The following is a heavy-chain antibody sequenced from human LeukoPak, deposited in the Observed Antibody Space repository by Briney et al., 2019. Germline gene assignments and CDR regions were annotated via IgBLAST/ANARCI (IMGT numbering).Heavy chain of an antibody. J-gene: IGHJ4*02. CDR2: ISAYNGNT. V-gene: IGHV1-18*01. D-gene: IGHD6-19*01. CDR3: ARVLVRQWLVPTYDY. CDR1: GYTFTSYG. Sequence: GASVKASCKASGYTFTSYGISWVRQAPGQGLEWMGWISAYNGNTNYAQKLQGRVTMTTDTSTSTAYMELRSLRSDDTAVYYCARVLVRQWLVPTYDYWGQGILVTVSS.